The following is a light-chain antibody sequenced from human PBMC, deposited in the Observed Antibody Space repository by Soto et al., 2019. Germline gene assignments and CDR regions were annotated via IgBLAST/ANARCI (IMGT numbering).Light chain of an antibody. Sequence: QSALTQPASVSGSPGQSITISCTGSSSYFSSYDVVSWYQHHPGKAPKLIIYEGNKRPSGVSNRFSGPRSGNMASLTISGLQAEDEADYYCCSYVYTNSWVFGGGTKLTVL. V-gene: IGLV2-23*01. CDR3: CSYVYTNSWV. CDR1: SSYFSSYDV. J-gene: IGLJ3*02. CDR2: EGN.